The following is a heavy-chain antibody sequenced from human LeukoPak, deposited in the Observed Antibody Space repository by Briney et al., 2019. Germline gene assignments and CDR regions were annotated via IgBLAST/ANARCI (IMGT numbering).Heavy chain of an antibody. CDR3: AKGLRGYSYGCDY. CDR1: GFTFDDYA. Sequence: HAGGSLRLSCAASGFTFDDYAMHWVRQAPGKGLEWVSSISWNSGSIVYADSVKGRFTISRDNAKKSLYLQMNSLRAEDTALYYCAKGLRGYSYGCDYWGQGTLVTVSS. CDR2: ISWNSGSI. V-gene: IGHV3-9*01. D-gene: IGHD5-18*01. J-gene: IGHJ4*02.